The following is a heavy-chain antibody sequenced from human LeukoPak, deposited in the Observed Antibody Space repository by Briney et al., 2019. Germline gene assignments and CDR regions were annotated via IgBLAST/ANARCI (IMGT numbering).Heavy chain of an antibody. Sequence: SETLSLTCTVSGGSISSGGYYWSWIRQHPGKGLEWIGYIYYSGSTYYNPSLKSRVTISVDTSKNQFSLKLSSVTAADTAVYYCARGGVVTTTPRWYYFDYWGQGTLVTVSS. D-gene: IGHD5-12*01. CDR2: IYYSGST. CDR1: GGSISSGGYY. J-gene: IGHJ4*02. CDR3: ARGGVVTTTPRWYYFDY. V-gene: IGHV4-31*03.